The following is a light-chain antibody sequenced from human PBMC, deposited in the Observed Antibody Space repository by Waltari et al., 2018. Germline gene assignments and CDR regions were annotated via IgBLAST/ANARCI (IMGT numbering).Light chain of an antibody. Sequence: ATRMTQSPSSLSASTGDRVPITCRASQSVSTYLAWYQQKPGKAPKLLIYAASTLQRGVPLRFSGSGSGTDFTLSISCLQSEDFATYYCQQYYDYQRSFGQGTKVEIK. J-gene: IGKJ1*01. CDR1: QSVSTY. CDR3: QQYYDYQRS. V-gene: IGKV1-8*01. CDR2: AAS.